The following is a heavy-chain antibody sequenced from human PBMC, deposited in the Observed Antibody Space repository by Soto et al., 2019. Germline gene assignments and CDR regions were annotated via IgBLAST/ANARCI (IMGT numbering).Heavy chain of an antibody. D-gene: IGHD6-13*01. CDR3: ARAAALYNWFDP. J-gene: IGHJ5*02. Sequence: PGGSLRLSCAASGFTFSTYTMNWVRQAPGKGLEWVSSISSSSTNKYYADSVKGRFTISRDNAKNSLFLQMNSLRADDTAVYYCARAAALYNWFDPWGQGTLVTVSS. V-gene: IGHV3-21*01. CDR1: GFTFSTYT. CDR2: ISSSSTNK.